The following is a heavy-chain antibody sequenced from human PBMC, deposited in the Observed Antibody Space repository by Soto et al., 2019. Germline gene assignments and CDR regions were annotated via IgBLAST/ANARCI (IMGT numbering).Heavy chain of an antibody. Sequence: SETLSLTCTVSGDSVTSNHFFWGWIRRPPGRGLEWIGRMYNSERTNYNPSLKSRVTMSMDTSKNQFSLRLTSVTAADTAVYFCAREPLAHSYFDLWGQGTLVTVSS. CDR2: MYNSERT. J-gene: IGHJ4*02. CDR1: GDSVTSNHFF. CDR3: AREPLAHSYFDL. V-gene: IGHV4-39*07.